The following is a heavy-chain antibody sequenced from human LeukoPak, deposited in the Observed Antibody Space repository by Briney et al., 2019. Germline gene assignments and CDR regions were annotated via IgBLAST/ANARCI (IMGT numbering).Heavy chain of an antibody. Sequence: SDTLSLTCAVSGYSISTSNYWAWIRQPPGKGLEWIGHIYYSGGIYYNPSLKSRVTMSVDTSKNQFSLKLSSVTAADTAVYYCARGEDSYYYDSSGYFRNWGQGTLVTVSS. J-gene: IGHJ4*02. CDR3: ARGEDSYYYDSSGYFRN. CDR1: GYSISTSNY. V-gene: IGHV4-28*05. D-gene: IGHD3-22*01. CDR2: IYYSGGI.